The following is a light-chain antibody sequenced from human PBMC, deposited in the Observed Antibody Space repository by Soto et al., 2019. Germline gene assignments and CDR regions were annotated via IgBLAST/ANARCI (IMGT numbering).Light chain of an antibody. CDR1: QSLVHRDGNTY. J-gene: IGKJ2*01. Sequence: EIVMTQTPLSSRVTLGQPASISCRSSQSLVHRDGNTYLSWLHQRPGQPPRLLIYMISGRFSGVPDRFSGSGAGTDFTLKISRVEAEDVGVYYCMQATQPYTFGQGTKLEIE. CDR3: MQATQPYT. CDR2: MIS. V-gene: IGKV2-24*01.